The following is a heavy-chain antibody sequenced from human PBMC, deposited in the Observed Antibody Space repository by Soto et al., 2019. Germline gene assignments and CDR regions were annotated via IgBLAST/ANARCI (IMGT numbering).Heavy chain of an antibody. J-gene: IGHJ4*02. D-gene: IGHD3-22*01. CDR3: ARVYDSSTFDY. CDR1: GFTVSSNY. Sequence: PGGSLRLSCAASGFTVSSNYMSWVRQAPGKGLEWVSAIGTAGDTYYPGSVEGRFTISRENAKNSLYLQMNSLRAEDTAVYYCARVYDSSTFDYWGQGTLVTVSS. CDR2: IGTAGDT. V-gene: IGHV3-13*01.